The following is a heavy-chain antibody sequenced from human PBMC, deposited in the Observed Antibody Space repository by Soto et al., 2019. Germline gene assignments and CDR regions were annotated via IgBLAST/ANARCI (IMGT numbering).Heavy chain of an antibody. D-gene: IGHD3-9*01. CDR3: ARSPGDTLTQLNP. CDR1: GGTFSKYT. V-gene: IGHV1-69*02. J-gene: IGHJ5*02. Sequence: QVQLVQSGAEVKKPGSSVKVSCRASGGTFSKYTITWVRQAPGQGLEWMGRIIPLVGIANYAQKFQGRVTITADKSTNTAYMELSSLRSEDTSVYYCARSPGDTLTQLNPWGQGTLVTVSS. CDR2: IIPLVGIA.